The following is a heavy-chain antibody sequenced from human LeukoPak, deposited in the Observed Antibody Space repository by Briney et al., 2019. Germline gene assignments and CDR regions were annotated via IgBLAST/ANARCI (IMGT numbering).Heavy chain of an antibody. D-gene: IGHD3-10*01. Sequence: GGSLRLSCAASGFTFSGYAMSWVRQAPGKGLEWVSAIGGSGGNTYYADSVKGRFAISRDNSKNTLYLQMISLRAEDTAVYYCARDYFGSGNYYLPFEYWGQGTLVTVSS. CDR2: IGGSGGNT. J-gene: IGHJ4*02. CDR1: GFTFSGYA. CDR3: ARDYFGSGNYYLPFEY. V-gene: IGHV3-23*01.